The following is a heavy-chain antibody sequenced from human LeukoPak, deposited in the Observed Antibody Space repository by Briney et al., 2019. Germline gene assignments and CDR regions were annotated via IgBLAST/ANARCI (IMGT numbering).Heavy chain of an antibody. CDR2: INHSGST. Sequence: PSETLSLTCAVYGGSFSGYYWSWIRQPPGKGLEWIGEINHSGSTNYNPSLKSRVTVSVDTSKNQFSLKLSSVTAADTAVYYCAVNLWFGELFTWGQGTLVTVSS. J-gene: IGHJ5*02. CDR1: GGSFSGYY. CDR3: AVNLWFGELFT. D-gene: IGHD3-10*01. V-gene: IGHV4-34*01.